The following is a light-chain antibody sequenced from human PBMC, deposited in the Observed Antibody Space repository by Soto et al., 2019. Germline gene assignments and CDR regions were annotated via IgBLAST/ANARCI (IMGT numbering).Light chain of an antibody. Sequence: QSVLTQPPSESGTPGQRVTISCSGTSSNIGSNTVNWYQQLPGTAPKVLIYSNNQRPSGVPDRFSGSKSGTSASLAISGLQSEDEADYDCAAWDDSLNGYVFATGTKLTVL. CDR1: SSNIGSNT. CDR2: SNN. J-gene: IGLJ1*01. CDR3: AAWDDSLNGYV. V-gene: IGLV1-44*01.